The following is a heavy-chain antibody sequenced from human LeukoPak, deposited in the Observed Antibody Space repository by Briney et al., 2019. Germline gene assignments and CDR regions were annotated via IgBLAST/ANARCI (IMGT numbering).Heavy chain of an antibody. CDR3: ARVGATYYYDGTTDY. V-gene: IGHV3-48*03. CDR2: ISSSTSSI. D-gene: IGHD3-22*01. Sequence: GGSLSLSCAASGFTFSNYEMNWVRQAPGKGLEWVSYISSSTSSIYYADSVKGRFTISRDNAKNSLYLQMNSLRAEDTAVYYCARVGATYYYDGTTDYWGQGTLVTVSS. J-gene: IGHJ4*02. CDR1: GFTFSNYE.